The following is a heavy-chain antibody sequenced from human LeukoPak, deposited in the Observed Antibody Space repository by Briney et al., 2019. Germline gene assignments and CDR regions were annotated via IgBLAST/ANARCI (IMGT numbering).Heavy chain of an antibody. J-gene: IGHJ4*02. CDR1: GFPFSSYW. V-gene: IGHV3-7*01. CDR2: ITDDGGEI. Sequence: GESLKISCEASGFPFSSYWMTWVRQAPGKGLEWVANITDDGGEIYYVDSVKGRFTISRDNAKSSLFLQMNSLRAEDAAVYYCARDKPRGSYYGSIFDSWGQGTLVTVSS. D-gene: IGHD1-26*01. CDR3: ARDKPRGSYYGSIFDS.